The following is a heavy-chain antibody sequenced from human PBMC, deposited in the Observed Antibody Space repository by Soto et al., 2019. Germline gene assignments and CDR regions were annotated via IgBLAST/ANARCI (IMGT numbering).Heavy chain of an antibody. D-gene: IGHD6-19*01. CDR1: GRSVSGGGYY. CDR3: VRDRALDSSGHWFDS. Sequence: PSETLSLTCTVSGRSVSGGGYYGTWIRQHPGKGLEWIGYIYHIGSASYNPSLKSRLSMSLDTSKNRFSLNLTSVTAADTAISYCVRDRALDSSGHWFDSWGEGTLVTVS. V-gene: IGHV4-31*03. J-gene: IGHJ5*01. CDR2: IYHIGSA.